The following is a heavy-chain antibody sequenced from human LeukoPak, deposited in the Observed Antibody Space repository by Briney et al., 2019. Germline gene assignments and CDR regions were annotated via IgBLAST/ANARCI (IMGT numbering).Heavy chain of an antibody. V-gene: IGHV3-48*03. CDR1: GFIFSSYE. CDR3: ARIGPNWNIYDY. Sequence: GGSLRLSCAASGFIFSSYEMNWVRQAPGKGLEWVSFISGSDNTIYYTDSVKGRFTISRDNAKNSLYLQMISLRAEDTAVYYCARIGPNWNIYDYWGQGTLVTVSS. J-gene: IGHJ4*02. D-gene: IGHD1/OR15-1a*01. CDR2: ISGSDNTI.